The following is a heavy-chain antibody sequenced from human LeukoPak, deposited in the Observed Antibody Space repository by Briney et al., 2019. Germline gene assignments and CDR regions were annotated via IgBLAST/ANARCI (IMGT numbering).Heavy chain of an antibody. CDR2: MWSDATNQ. CDR3: AKHAQRGFDYSNSLEH. Sequence: GGSLRLSCEASGFTFSHFAMHWVRQAPGKGVEWGAFMWSDATNQYYADSVKGRFTISRDNFRKMVSLQMDSLRAEDTAVYYCAKHAQRGFDYSNSLEHWGQGSLVTVSS. J-gene: IGHJ4*02. V-gene: IGHV3-30*02. CDR1: GFTFSHFA. D-gene: IGHD4-11*01.